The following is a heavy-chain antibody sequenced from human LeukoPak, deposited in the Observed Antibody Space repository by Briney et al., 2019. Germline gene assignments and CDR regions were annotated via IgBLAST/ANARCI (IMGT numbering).Heavy chain of an antibody. CDR3: AKCIPIDPGYSSGWDY. CDR1: GFTFSSYG. J-gene: IGHJ4*02. V-gene: IGHV3-30*18. D-gene: IGHD6-19*01. CDR2: ISYDGSNK. Sequence: GGSLRLSCAASGFTFSSYGMHWVRQAPGKGLEWVAVISYDGSNKYYADSVKGRFTISRDNSKNTLYLQMNSLRAEDTAVYYCAKCIPIDPGYSSGWDYWGQGTLVTVSS.